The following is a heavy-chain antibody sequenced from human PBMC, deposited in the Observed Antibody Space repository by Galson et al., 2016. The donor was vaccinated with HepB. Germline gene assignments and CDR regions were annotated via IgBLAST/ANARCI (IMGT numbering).Heavy chain of an antibody. CDR2: IKSKTDGGTT. D-gene: IGHD3-9*01. J-gene: IGHJ6*03. V-gene: IGHV3-15*01. Sequence: SLRLSCAASGFTFSNAWMTWVRQAPGKGLEWVGRIKSKTDGGTTDYAAPVKGRFIISRDDSKNTVFLQMNSLTTEDTALYYCVTSNLELGFWSIFYQRPSAIIYDYMDVWGKGATVSVSS. CDR1: GFTFSNAW. CDR3: VTSNLELGFWSIFYQRPSAIIYDYMDV.